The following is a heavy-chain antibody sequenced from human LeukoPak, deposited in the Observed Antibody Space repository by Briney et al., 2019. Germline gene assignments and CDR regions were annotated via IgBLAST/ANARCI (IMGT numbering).Heavy chain of an antibody. J-gene: IGHJ5*02. CDR3: ARALGYCSGGSCSEGDP. V-gene: IGHV3-30-3*01. CDR1: GFTFSSYA. CDR2: ISYDGSNK. D-gene: IGHD2-15*01. Sequence: GGSLRLSCAASGFTFSSYAMHWVRQAPGKGLEWVAVISYDGSNKYYADSVKGRFTISRDNAKNSLYLQMNSLRAEDTAVYYCARALGYCSGGSCSEGDPWGQGTLVTVSS.